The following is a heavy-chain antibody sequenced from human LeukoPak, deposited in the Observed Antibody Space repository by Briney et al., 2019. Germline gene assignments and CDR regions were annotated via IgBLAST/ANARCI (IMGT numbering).Heavy chain of an antibody. CDR3: ARVDCSTTSCSPFDY. Sequence: GGSLRLSCAASGFTFSTYTMHWVRQAPGKGLEWAAVILYDGSKQYYANSVRGRLTVSRDNSKNTLYLQLNSLRAEDTETYYCARVDCSTTSCSPFDYWGQGTLVTVSS. CDR2: ILYDGSKQ. V-gene: IGHV3-30*01. D-gene: IGHD2-2*01. J-gene: IGHJ4*02. CDR1: GFTFSTYT.